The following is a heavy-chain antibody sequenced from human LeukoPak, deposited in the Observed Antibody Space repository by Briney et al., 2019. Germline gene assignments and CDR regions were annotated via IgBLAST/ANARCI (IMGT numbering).Heavy chain of an antibody. V-gene: IGHV3-7*01. CDR2: INQDGSEK. J-gene: IGHJ4*02. D-gene: IGHD3-10*01. Sequence: PGGSLRLSCAASGFTFTTYWMTWVRQAPGKGLEWVANINQDGSEKYFVDSVKGRFTISRDNAKNSLYLQMNSLRVEDTAVYCCARVAKYYYGSETYYFFEHWGQGTPVTASS. CDR3: ARVAKYYYGSETYYFFEH. CDR1: GFTFTTYW.